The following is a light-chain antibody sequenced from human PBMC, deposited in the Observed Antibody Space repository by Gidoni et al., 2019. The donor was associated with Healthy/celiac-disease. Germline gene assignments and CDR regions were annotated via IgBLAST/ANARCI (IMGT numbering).Light chain of an antibody. J-gene: IGLJ3*02. Sequence: QSVLTQPPSVSAAPGQKVTISCSGSSSNIGNNYVSWYQPLPGTAPKLLIYENNRHPSGIPHRFSGPRSGTAATLGITGLRTGNEAIYYCETWVSSLSAWVCGGGPKLTVL. CDR3: ETWVSSLSAWV. CDR2: ENN. V-gene: IGLV1-51*02. CDR1: SSNIGNNY.